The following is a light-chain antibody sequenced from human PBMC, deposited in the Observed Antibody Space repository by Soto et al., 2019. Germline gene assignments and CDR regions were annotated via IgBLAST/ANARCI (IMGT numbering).Light chain of an antibody. V-gene: IGKV3-20*01. CDR1: QSVSSSY. CDR2: GAS. CDR3: HRDRNSFPNS. J-gene: IGKJ2*03. Sequence: EIVLTQSPGTLSLSPGERATLSCRASQSVSSSYLAWYQQKPGQAPRVLIYGASSRATGIPDRFSGSGSGTEFTLTISRLEPEVFAGYVCHRDRNSFPNSCAQG.